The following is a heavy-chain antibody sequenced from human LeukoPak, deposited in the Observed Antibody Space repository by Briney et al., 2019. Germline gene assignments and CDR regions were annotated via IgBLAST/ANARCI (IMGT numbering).Heavy chain of an antibody. J-gene: IGHJ4*02. CDR3: AREGPLGASYFDY. D-gene: IGHD1-26*01. CDR1: GFTFSSYG. Sequence: PGGSLRLSCAASGFTFSSYGMHWVRQAPGKGLEWVAVISYDGSNKYYADSVKGRFTISRDNSKNTLYLQMNSLRAEDTAVYYCAREGPLGASYFDYWGQGTLVTVSS. V-gene: IGHV3-30*03. CDR2: ISYDGSNK.